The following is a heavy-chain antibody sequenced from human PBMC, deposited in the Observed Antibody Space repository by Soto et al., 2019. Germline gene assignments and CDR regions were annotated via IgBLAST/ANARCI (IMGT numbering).Heavy chain of an antibody. J-gene: IGHJ5*02. CDR1: GFIFSHAW. CDR3: AADLGPAYDSNNWFDP. V-gene: IGHV3-15*07. Sequence: EVQLVESGGDLVKPGGSLRLSCAASGFIFSHAWFHWVRQPPGKGLELVGRVKNNGGATDYAASVKGRFTISRDDSKDTVYLQMSSLRTEDTAIYYCAADLGPAYDSNNWFDPWGQVTLVTVSS. CDR2: VKNNGGAT. D-gene: IGHD2-21*01.